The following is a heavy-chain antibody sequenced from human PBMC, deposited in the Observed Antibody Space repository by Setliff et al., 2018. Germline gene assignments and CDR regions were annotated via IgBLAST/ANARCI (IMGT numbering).Heavy chain of an antibody. CDR2: ISYSGIT. CDR1: GASVSSHY. D-gene: IGHD1-1*01. J-gene: IGHJ1*01. Sequence: LSLTCNVSGASVSSHYWDWIRQPPGRGLEWIGFISYSGITTYNVSLKSRVSISVDTSKNQLSLTLSSVTAADTAVYYCVREGYSEYFQDWGRGTLVTVSS. CDR3: VREGYSEYFQD. V-gene: IGHV4-59*02.